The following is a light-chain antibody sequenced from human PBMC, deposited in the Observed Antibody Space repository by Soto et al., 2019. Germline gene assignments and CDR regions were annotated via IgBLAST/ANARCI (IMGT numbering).Light chain of an antibody. CDR3: QQYNNWPFT. J-gene: IGKJ3*01. V-gene: IGKV3-20*01. CDR2: GVS. Sequence: ELVLTQSPVALSLSSGERATLSCRASQSVSSTLLTWYQQKPGQAPRLLIYGVSSRATGIPDRFSGSGSGTDFTLTISRVEPEDFAVYYCQQYNNWPFTFGPGTKLDIK. CDR1: QSVSSTL.